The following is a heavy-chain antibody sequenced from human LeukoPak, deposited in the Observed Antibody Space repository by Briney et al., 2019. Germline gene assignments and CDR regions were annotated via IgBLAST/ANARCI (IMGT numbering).Heavy chain of an antibody. CDR3: ARQEDTAMVLGDY. J-gene: IGHJ4*02. D-gene: IGHD5-18*01. CDR2: TYYIGGT. Sequence: SETLSLTSTVSVGSIRGSVYNWGGIPSPPGKGPGWIGGTYYIGGTSSTPPLKSRVIISVDTSKNQFSLKLSSVTAADTAVYYCARQEDTAMVLGDYWGQGTLVTVSS. V-gene: IGHV4-39*01. CDR1: VGSIRGSVYN.